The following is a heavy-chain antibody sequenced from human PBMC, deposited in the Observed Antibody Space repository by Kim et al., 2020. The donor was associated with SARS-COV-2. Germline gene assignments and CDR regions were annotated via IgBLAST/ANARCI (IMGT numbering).Heavy chain of an antibody. Sequence: SETLSLTCTVSGGSISSYYWSWIRQPPGKGLEWIGYIYYSGSTNYNPSLKSRVTISVDTSKNQFSLKLSSVTAADTAVYYCASGGYDFWSGRNDAFDIWGQGTMVTVSS. CDR2: IYYSGST. V-gene: IGHV4-59*13. D-gene: IGHD3-3*01. J-gene: IGHJ3*02. CDR3: ASGGYDFWSGRNDAFDI. CDR1: GGSISSYY.